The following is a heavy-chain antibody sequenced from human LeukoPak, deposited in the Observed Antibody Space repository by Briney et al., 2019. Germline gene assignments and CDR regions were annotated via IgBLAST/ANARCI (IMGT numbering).Heavy chain of an antibody. J-gene: IGHJ3*02. V-gene: IGHV1-18*01. CDR3: ARDSGTYYHAFDI. Sequence: ISVYNGNTNYAQHFQGRVTMPTDTSTSTAYMELRSLKSDDTAVYYCARDSGTYYHAFDIWGQGTMVTVSS. D-gene: IGHD1-26*01. CDR2: ISVYNGNT.